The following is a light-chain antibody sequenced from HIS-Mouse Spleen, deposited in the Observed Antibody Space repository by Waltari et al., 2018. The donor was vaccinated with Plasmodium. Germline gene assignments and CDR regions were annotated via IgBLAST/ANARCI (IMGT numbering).Light chain of an antibody. V-gene: IGLV3-10*01. CDR1: ALPKKS. CDR3: YSTDSSGNHRV. Sequence: SYELTQPPSVSVSPGHTARITCSGDALPKKSAYWYQQKSGQAPVLVIYEDSKRPSVIPVRFSGSSSGTMSTLTISGAQVEDEADYYCYSTDSSGNHRVFGGGTKLTVL. CDR2: EDS. J-gene: IGLJ3*02.